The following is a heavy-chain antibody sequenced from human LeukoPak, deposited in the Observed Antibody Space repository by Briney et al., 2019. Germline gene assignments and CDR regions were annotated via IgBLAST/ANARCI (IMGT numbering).Heavy chain of an antibody. D-gene: IGHD2-21*02. V-gene: IGHV3-21*01. Sequence: GGSLRLSCAASGFTFSTYSMNWVRQAPGKGLEWVSSISSSSSYIYYADSVKGRFTISRDNAKNSLYLQMNSLRAEDTAVYYCARCLVRHCYPDYWGQGTLVTVSS. J-gene: IGHJ4*02. CDR1: GFTFSTYS. CDR2: ISSSSSYI. CDR3: ARCLVRHCYPDY.